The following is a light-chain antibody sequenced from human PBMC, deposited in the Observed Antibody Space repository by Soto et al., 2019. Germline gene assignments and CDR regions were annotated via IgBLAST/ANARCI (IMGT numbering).Light chain of an antibody. CDR1: SSNVGSYT. J-gene: IGLJ2*01. Sequence: QAVVTQPPSASGTPGQRVTISCSGSSSNVGSYTVYWYQQLPGTAPKVLIYSGNRRPSGVPARFSGSKSGTSASLAISGLHSEDEADYYCAAWDDSLNGVVFGGGTKLTVL. CDR3: AAWDDSLNGVV. V-gene: IGLV1-44*01. CDR2: SGN.